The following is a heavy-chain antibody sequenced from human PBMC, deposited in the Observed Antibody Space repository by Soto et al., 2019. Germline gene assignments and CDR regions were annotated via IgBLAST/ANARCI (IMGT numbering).Heavy chain of an antibody. D-gene: IGHD4-17*01. V-gene: IGHV3-23*01. CDR2: ISGSGGST. Sequence: EVQLLESGGGLVQPGGSLRLSCAASGFAFTSYVMNWVRQAPGKGLEWVSAISGSGGSTHHADSVRGRFTTSRDNSKNTLYLQMNSLRAEETALYYCAKRSNGASPHLDYWGQGTLVTVSS. CDR3: AKRSNGASPHLDY. J-gene: IGHJ4*02. CDR1: GFAFTSYV.